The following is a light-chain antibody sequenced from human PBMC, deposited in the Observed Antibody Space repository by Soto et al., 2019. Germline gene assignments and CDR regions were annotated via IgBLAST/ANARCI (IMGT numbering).Light chain of an antibody. CDR3: SSYTTSSTVI. CDR2: EVS. V-gene: IGLV2-14*01. CDR1: SSDFGTYNY. Sequence: QSALTQPASVSGSPGQSITISCTGTSSDFGTYNYVSWYQQHPGKVPKLMIYEVSNRPSGVSSRFSGSKSGNTASLTISGLQAEDEADYYCSSYTTSSTVIFGGGTKLTVL. J-gene: IGLJ2*01.